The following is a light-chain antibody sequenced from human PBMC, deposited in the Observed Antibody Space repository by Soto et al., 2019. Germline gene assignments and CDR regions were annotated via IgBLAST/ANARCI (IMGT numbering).Light chain of an antibody. CDR1: SGHSSDA. V-gene: IGLV4-69*01. Sequence: QPVLTQSPSASASLGASVKLTCTLSSGHSSDAIAWHQQQPEKAPRYLMKLNSDGSHSKGDGIPDRFSGSSSGAERYLTISSLQSEDEADYYCQTWGTGIRVFGGGTKLTVL. CDR3: QTWGTGIRV. J-gene: IGLJ3*02. CDR2: LNSDGSH.